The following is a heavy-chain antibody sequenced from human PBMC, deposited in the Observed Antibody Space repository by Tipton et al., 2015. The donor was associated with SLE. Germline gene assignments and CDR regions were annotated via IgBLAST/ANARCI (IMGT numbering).Heavy chain of an antibody. Sequence: QSGPEVKKPGSSVKVSCKASGGTFSSYGISWVRQAPGQGLEWMGWISTSTDNSNYAQRFQGRVTMTTDTSTSTVYMELRNLRSDDTAVYYCARGRYSSSWYYGMDVWGQGTTVTVSS. J-gene: IGHJ6*02. CDR2: ISTSTDNS. D-gene: IGHD6-6*01. V-gene: IGHV1-18*01. CDR1: GGTFSSYG. CDR3: ARGRYSSSWYYGMDV.